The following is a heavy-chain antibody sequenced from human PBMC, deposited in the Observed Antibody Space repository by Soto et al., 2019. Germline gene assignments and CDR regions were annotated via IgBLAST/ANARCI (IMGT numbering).Heavy chain of an antibody. V-gene: IGHV4-59*12. CDR2: IYFSGST. CDR1: GVSISSYY. D-gene: IGHD2-15*01. J-gene: IGHJ6*02. CDR3: ARDSGPGYCSGGSCYGYGMDV. Sequence: SETLSLTCTVSGVSISSYYWSWVRQPPGKGLEWIGYIYFSGSTNYNPSLKSRVTISVDTSKNQFSLKLISVTAADTAVYYCARDSGPGYCSGGSCYGYGMDVWGQGTTVTVSS.